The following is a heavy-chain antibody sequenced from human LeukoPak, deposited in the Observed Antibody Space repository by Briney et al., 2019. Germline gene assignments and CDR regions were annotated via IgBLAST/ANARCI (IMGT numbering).Heavy chain of an antibody. J-gene: IGHJ5*02. D-gene: IGHD1-26*01. CDR2: ISAYNGNT. V-gene: IGHV1-18*01. CDR3: ARDRRSSGSVFPRFDP. Sequence: ASVKVSCKASGYTFTSYGISWVRQAPGQGLEWMGWISAYNGNTNYAQKLQGRVTMTTDTSTSTAYMELRSLRSDDTAVYYCARDRRSSGSVFPRFDPWGQGTLVTVSS. CDR1: GYTFTSYG.